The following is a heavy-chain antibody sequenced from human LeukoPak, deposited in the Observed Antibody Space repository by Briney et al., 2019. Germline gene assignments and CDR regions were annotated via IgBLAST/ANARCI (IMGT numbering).Heavy chain of an antibody. V-gene: IGHV1-2*02. CDR3: ARGTSFGYDP. CDR2: INAKSGGT. J-gene: IGHJ5*02. Sequence: ASVKVSCKASGYTFTDHHLHWVRQAPGQGLEWMGWINAKSGGTLYAQRFQDRITMTRDTTITTAYMGLSRLTSDDTAMYYCARGTSFGYDPWGQGTLVTVSS. CDR1: GYTFTDHH. D-gene: IGHD3-22*01.